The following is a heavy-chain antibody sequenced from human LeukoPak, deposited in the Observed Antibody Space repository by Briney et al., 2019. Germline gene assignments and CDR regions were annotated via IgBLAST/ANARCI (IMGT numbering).Heavy chain of an antibody. CDR2: INHSGST. J-gene: IGHJ4*02. Sequence: SETLSLTCAVYGGSFSGYYWSWIRQPPGKGLEWIGEINHSGSTNYNPSLKSRVTISVDTSKSQFSLKLSSVTAADTAVYYCARAPRRMVYAIDYWGQGTLVTVSS. D-gene: IGHD2-8*01. CDR1: GGSFSGYY. V-gene: IGHV4-34*01. CDR3: ARAPRRMVYAIDY.